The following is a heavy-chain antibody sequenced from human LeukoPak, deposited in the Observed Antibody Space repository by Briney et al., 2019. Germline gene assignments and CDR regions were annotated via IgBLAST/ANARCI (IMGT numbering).Heavy chain of an antibody. D-gene: IGHD1-26*01. CDR1: GYTFTIFG. J-gene: IGHJ4*02. CDR2: ISPYNGNT. Sequence: GASVKVSCKASGYTFTIFGVSWVRQAPGQGLEWMGWISPYNGNTNYTQKLQGRVTMTTDTSTTTAYMELRSLRSDDTAVYYCARSGSYRSSYDYWGQGTLVTVSS. CDR3: ARSGSYRSSYDY. V-gene: IGHV1-18*01.